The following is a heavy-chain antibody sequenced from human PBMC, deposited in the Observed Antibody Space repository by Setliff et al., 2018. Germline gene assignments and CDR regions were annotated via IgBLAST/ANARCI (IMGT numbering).Heavy chain of an antibody. CDR3: ARATYYYDSSGYFLDAFDI. D-gene: IGHD3-22*01. CDR2: IYIGGSA. J-gene: IGHJ3*02. CDR1: GGSISSYY. V-gene: IGHV4-4*07. Sequence: SETLSLTCTVSGGSISSYYWSWIRQPAGKGLEWIGHIYIGGSANYNPSLKSRVTMSIGTSKNQFSLKLNSVTAADMAVYYCARATYYYDSSGYFLDAFDIWGQGTMVTVSS.